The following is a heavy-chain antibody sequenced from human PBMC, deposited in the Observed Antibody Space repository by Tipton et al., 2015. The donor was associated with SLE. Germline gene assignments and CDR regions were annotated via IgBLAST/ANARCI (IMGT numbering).Heavy chain of an antibody. CDR3: ARHGPAAGEKAFDI. D-gene: IGHD5-24*01. CDR1: GYTFTSYD. Sequence: QVQLVQSGAEVKKPGASVKVSCKASGYTFTSYDINWVRQATGQGLEWMGWMNSNSGNTGYVQKFQDRVTMTRNTSIGTAYMELSSLKSEDTAVYYCARHGPAAGEKAFDIWGQGTMVTVSS. V-gene: IGHV1-8*01. CDR2: MNSNSGNT. J-gene: IGHJ3*02.